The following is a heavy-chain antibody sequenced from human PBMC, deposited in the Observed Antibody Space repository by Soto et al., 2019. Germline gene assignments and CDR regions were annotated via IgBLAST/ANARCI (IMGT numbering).Heavy chain of an antibody. V-gene: IGHV3-30*18. CDR3: AKVETGTTSFTGFDY. CDR2: ISYDESNK. D-gene: IGHD1-1*01. J-gene: IGHJ4*02. Sequence: QVQLVESGGGVVQPGRSLRLSCAASGFTFSSYGVHWVRQAPGKGLEWVAFISYDESNKHYADSVKGRFTIFRDNSKNTLYLQMNSLRAEDTAVYYCAKVETGTTSFTGFDYWGQGTLVTVSS. CDR1: GFTFSSYG.